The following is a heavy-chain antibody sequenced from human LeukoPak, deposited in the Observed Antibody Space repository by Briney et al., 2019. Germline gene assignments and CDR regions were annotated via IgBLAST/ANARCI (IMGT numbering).Heavy chain of an antibody. D-gene: IGHD1-7*01. CDR1: GYTFTSYG. CDR2: ISAYNGNK. Sequence: GASVKVSCKASGYTFTSYGISWVRQAPGQGLEWMGWISAYNGNKNYAQKLQGRVTMTTDTSKNTAYLELKSLRSDDTAVYYCARHQLELRGPNWFDPWGQGTLVTVSS. J-gene: IGHJ5*02. CDR3: ARHQLELRGPNWFDP. V-gene: IGHV1-18*01.